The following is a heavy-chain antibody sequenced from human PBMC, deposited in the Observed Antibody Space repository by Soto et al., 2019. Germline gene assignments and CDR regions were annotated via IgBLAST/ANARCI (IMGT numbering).Heavy chain of an antibody. D-gene: IGHD3-22*01. CDR2: ISSSSSYI. J-gene: IGHJ4*02. Sequence: EVQLVESGGGLVKPGGSLRLSCAASGFTFSSYSMNWVRQAPGKGLEWVSSISSSSSYIYYADSVKGRFTISRANAENSLYLQMNSLSAADTAVYYCARGMSSSGYPQAYWGQVTLVTVSS. CDR3: ARGMSSSGYPQAY. V-gene: IGHV3-21*01. CDR1: GFTFSSYS.